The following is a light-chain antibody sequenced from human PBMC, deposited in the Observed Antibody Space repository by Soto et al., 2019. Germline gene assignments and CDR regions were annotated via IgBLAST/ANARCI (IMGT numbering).Light chain of an antibody. CDR3: QQYYSTPWP. CDR1: QSVLYSSNNKNY. CDR2: WAS. Sequence: DIVMTQSPDSLAVSLGERATINCKSSQSVLYSSNNKNYLVWYQQKPGQPPKLLIYWASPRESGVPDRFSGSGSGTDFALTISSLQAEEVAVYYCQQYYSTPWPFGQGTKVEI. J-gene: IGKJ1*01. V-gene: IGKV4-1*01.